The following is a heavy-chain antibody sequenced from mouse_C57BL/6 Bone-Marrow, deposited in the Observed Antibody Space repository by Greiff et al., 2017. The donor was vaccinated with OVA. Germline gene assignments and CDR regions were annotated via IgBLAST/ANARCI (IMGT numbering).Heavy chain of an antibody. CDR3: ARAGTTAWYFDV. D-gene: IGHD1-2*01. CDR2: IDPSDSYT. Sequence: QVQLQQPGAELVMPGASVKLSCKASGYTFTSYWMHWVKQRPGQGLEWIGEIDPSDSYTNYNQKFKGKSTLTVDKSSSTAYMQLSSLPSEDSAVDYCARAGTTAWYFDVWGTGTTVTVSS. CDR1: GYTFTSYW. V-gene: IGHV1-69*01. J-gene: IGHJ1*03.